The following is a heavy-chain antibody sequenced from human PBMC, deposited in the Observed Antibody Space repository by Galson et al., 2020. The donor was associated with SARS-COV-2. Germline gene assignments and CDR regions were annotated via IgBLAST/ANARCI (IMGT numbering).Heavy chain of an antibody. CDR2: IHHSGRT. V-gene: IGHV4-34*01. Sequence: SETLFLTCAVYVGSFSNYYWTWIRQPPGKGLEWIGEIHHSGRTKYNPSLKSRVTISTDTSKNQFSLKLNSVTAADTAVYYCARASVAENWFDPWGQGTLVTVSS. D-gene: IGHD2-21*01. CDR3: ARASVAENWFDP. J-gene: IGHJ5*02. CDR1: VGSFSNYY.